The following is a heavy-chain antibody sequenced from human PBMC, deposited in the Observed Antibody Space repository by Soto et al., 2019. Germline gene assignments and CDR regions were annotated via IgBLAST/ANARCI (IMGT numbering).Heavy chain of an antibody. CDR1: VYTMSIDT. Sequence: SVKGACKSAVYTMSIDTVGWGRHATEQGLEWMGRIIPIIGIINYAQKFQGRVTISADKFTGTAYMELTGLRSDDTAVYYCAGDPDSHYNDSHASSYPWGQGTLVTVSS. J-gene: IGHJ5*02. V-gene: IGHV1-69*04. D-gene: IGHD4-4*01. CDR2: IIPIIGII. CDR3: AGDPDSHYNDSHASSYP.